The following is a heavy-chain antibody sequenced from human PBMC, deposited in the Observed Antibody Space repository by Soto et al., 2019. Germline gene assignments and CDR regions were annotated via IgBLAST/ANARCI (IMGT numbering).Heavy chain of an antibody. D-gene: IGHD6-13*01. Sequence: ASVKVSCKASGYTFTGYYMHWVRQAPGQGLYWMGWINPNNGNTNYAQKLQGSVTMTTDTSTSTAYMELRSLRSDDTAVYYCARAPRSSWYAPWGEGTLVTVSS. V-gene: IGHV1-2*02. CDR1: GYTFTGYY. CDR3: ARAPRSSWYAP. J-gene: IGHJ5*02. CDR2: INPNNGNT.